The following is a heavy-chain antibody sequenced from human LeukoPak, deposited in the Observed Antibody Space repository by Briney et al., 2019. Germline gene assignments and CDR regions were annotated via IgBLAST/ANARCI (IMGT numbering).Heavy chain of an antibody. D-gene: IGHD3-22*01. Sequence: GGSLRLSCAASGFTFGSYSMNWVRQAPGKGLEWVSSISSSSSYIYYADSVKGRFTISRDNAKNSLYLQMNSLRAEDTAVYYCARVPTYYYDSSESALDYWGQGTLVTVSS. CDR1: GFTFGSYS. CDR3: ARVPTYYYDSSESALDY. V-gene: IGHV3-21*01. J-gene: IGHJ4*02. CDR2: ISSSSSYI.